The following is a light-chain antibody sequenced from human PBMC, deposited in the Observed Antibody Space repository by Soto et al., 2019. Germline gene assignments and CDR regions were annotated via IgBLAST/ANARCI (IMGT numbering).Light chain of an antibody. Sequence: QSALTQPASVSGSRGQSITTSCTGTSSDVGGYNYVSWYQQHPGKAPKLMIYDVSNRPSGVSNRFSGSKSGNTASLTISGLQAEDEADYYCSSYTSRSTVVFGGGTKLTVL. CDR1: SSDVGGYNY. V-gene: IGLV2-14*01. CDR2: DVS. CDR3: SSYTSRSTVV. J-gene: IGLJ2*01.